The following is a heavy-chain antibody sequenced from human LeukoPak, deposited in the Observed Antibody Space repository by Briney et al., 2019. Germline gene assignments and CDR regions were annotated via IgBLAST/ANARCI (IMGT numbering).Heavy chain of an antibody. D-gene: IGHD2-8*01. J-gene: IGHJ4*02. V-gene: IGHV1-3*01. CDR3: ARTNLDCKNGVCYDY. Sequence: GASVKVSCKASGYTFTSYAMHWVRQAPGQRLEWMGWINAGNGNTKYSQKFQGRVTITTDESTSTAYMELSSLRSEDTAVYYCARTNLDCKNGVCYDYWGQGSLVTVSS. CDR1: GYTFTSYA. CDR2: INAGNGNT.